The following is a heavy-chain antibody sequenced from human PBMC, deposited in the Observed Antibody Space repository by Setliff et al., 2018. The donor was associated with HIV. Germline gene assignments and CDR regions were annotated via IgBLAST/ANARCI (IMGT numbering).Heavy chain of an antibody. J-gene: IGHJ4*02. D-gene: IGHD5-12*01. V-gene: IGHV1-3*01. CDR3: ARVGNNRLQFFDH. CDR2: INAGNGNR. Sequence: ASVKVSCKASGDSFSSYDISWVRQAPGQRPEWMARINAGNGNREYSPKFQGRVTITADTSASTMYMELSSLRSEDTAVYYCARVGNNRLQFFDHWGQGTLVTVSS. CDR1: GDSFSSYD.